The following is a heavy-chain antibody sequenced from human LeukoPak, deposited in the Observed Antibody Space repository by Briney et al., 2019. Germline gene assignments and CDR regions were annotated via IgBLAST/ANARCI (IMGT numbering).Heavy chain of an antibody. J-gene: IGHJ4*02. CDR2: ISYDGSDK. D-gene: IGHD5-24*01. Sequence: GGSLRLSCAASGFTFSSYALHWVRQAPGKGLEWVALISYDGSDKFFADSVKGRFTISRDNSKSRLYLQMNSLRAEDTAVYYCARGTYNHRTAIDSWGQGTLVTVFS. CDR1: GFTFSSYA. CDR3: ARGTYNHRTAIDS. V-gene: IGHV3-30*04.